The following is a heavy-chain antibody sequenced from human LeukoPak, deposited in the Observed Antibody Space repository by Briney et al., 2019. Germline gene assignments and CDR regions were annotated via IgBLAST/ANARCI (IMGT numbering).Heavy chain of an antibody. CDR3: ARVGGSGSPRRAMDV. CDR1: GGSISSYY. V-gene: IGHV4-59*01. CDR2: IYYSGST. D-gene: IGHD3-10*01. Sequence: SETLSLTCTVSGGSISSYYWSWIRQPPGKELEWIGYIYYSGSTNYNPSLTSRVTISIDTSKNQFSLNLSSVTAADTAVYYCARVGGSGSPRRAMDVRGQGTTVTVSS. J-gene: IGHJ6*02.